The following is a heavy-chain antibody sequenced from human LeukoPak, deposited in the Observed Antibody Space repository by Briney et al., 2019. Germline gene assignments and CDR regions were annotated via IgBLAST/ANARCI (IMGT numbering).Heavy chain of an antibody. J-gene: IGHJ6*03. CDR1: GGSFSGFF. CDR3: ARKGPLRDSIPFMDV. CDR2: IDHSGNT. D-gene: IGHD4-17*01. V-gene: IGHV4-34*01. Sequence: SETQSLTCAVYGGSFSGFFWSWIRQPPGKGLEWIGEIDHSGNTNYNPSLRSRVTISVDTSKNQFSLKVNSLTAADTAVYYCARKGPLRDSIPFMDVWGEGTTVTVSS.